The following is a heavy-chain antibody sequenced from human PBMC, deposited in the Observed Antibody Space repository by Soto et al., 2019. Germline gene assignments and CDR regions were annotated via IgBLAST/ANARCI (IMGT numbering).Heavy chain of an antibody. V-gene: IGHV3-49*03. Sequence: GGSLRLSCTASGFTFGDYAMSWFRQAPGKGLEWVGFIRSKAYGGTTEYAASVKGRFTISRDDSKSIAYLQMNSLKTEDTAVYYCTRVVATVRNSKIVVVPAAIERYYYYGMDVWGQGTTVTVSS. CDR2: IRSKAYGGTT. D-gene: IGHD2-2*02. CDR1: GFTFGDYA. J-gene: IGHJ6*02. CDR3: TRVVATVRNSKIVVVPAAIERYYYYGMDV.